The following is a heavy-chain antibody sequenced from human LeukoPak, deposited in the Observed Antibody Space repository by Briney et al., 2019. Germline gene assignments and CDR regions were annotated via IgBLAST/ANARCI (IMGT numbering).Heavy chain of an antibody. CDR1: GFTFSNYG. CDR2: ISGSGDST. Sequence: PGGSLRLSCAASGFTFSNYGMSWVRQAPGKGLEWVSSISGSGDSTYYADSVKGRFTISRDNAKNSLYLQMNSLRADDTAVYYCARLDASGLDYWGQGTLVTVSS. J-gene: IGHJ4*02. D-gene: IGHD6-19*01. CDR3: ARLDASGLDY. V-gene: IGHV3-23*01.